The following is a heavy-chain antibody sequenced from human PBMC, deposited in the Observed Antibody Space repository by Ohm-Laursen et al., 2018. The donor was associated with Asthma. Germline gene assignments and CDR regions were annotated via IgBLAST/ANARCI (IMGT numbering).Heavy chain of an antibody. CDR2: IIPIFGTA. CDR1: GGTFSSYA. CDR3: ARGNYYDSSGYYYFDY. D-gene: IGHD3-22*01. J-gene: IGHJ4*02. V-gene: IGHV1-69*13. Sequence: SVKVSCKASGGTFSSYAISWVRQAPGQGLEWMGGIIPIFGTANYAQKFQGRVTITADESTSTAYMELSSLRSEDTAVYYCARGNYYDSSGYYYFDYWGQGTPVTVSS.